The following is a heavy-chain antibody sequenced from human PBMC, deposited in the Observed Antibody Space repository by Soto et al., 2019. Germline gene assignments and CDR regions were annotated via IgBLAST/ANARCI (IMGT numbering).Heavy chain of an antibody. J-gene: IGHJ5*02. CDR1: GGTFSSYA. CDR2: IIPIFGTA. CDR3: ARGFYYDSSGQNWFDP. V-gene: IGHV1-69*06. D-gene: IGHD3-22*01. Sequence: GASVKVSFKASGGTFSSYAISWVRQAPGQGLEWMGGIIPIFGTANYAQKFQGRVTITADKSTSTAYMELSSLRSEDTAVYYCARGFYYDSSGQNWFDPWGQGTLVTVSS.